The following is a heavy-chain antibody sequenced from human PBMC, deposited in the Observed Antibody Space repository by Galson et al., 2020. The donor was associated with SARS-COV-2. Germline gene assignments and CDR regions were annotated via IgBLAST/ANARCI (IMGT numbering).Heavy chain of an antibody. CDR3: ARASPSTHFDY. D-gene: IGHD2-15*01. Sequence: PLETLSLTCAVSGYSISSGYYWGWIRQPPGKGLEWIGSIYHSGSTYYNPSLKSRVTISVDTSKNQFSLKLSSVTAADTAVYYCARASPSTHFDYWGQGTLVTVSS. CDR2: IYHSGST. J-gene: IGHJ4*02. V-gene: IGHV4-38-2*01. CDR1: GYSISSGYY.